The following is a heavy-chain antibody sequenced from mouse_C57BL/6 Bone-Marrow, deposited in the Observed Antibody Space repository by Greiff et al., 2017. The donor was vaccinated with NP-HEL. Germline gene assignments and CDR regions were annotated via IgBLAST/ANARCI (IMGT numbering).Heavy chain of an antibody. CDR1: GFTFSSYT. Sequence: EVKLMESGGGLVKPGGSLKLSCAASGFTFSSYTMSWVRQTPEKRLEWVATISGGGGNTYYPDSVKGRFTISRDNAKNTLYLQMSSLRSEDTALYYCARLSDYGSRIAYWGQGTLVTVSA. CDR2: ISGGGGNT. CDR3: ARLSDYGSRIAY. V-gene: IGHV5-9*01. J-gene: IGHJ3*01. D-gene: IGHD1-1*01.